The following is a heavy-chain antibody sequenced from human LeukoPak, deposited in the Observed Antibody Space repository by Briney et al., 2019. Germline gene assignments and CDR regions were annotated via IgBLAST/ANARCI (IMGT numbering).Heavy chain of an antibody. Sequence: SETLSLTCTVSVGSISSYNCSWLWHPAGKGLEWIVRIYTTGGTNYNPSLMSGVTMSVDTSKNQCSLKLSSATAAETAVYYCTRDTSTIWFDYWGQGTLVTVSS. CDR1: VGSISSYN. D-gene: IGHD2-2*01. CDR2: IYTTGGT. CDR3: TRDTSTIWFDY. V-gene: IGHV4-4*07. J-gene: IGHJ4*02.